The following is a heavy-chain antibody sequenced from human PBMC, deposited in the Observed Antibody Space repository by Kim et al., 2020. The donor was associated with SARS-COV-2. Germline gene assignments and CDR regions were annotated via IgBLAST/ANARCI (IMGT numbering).Heavy chain of an antibody. Sequence: GGSLRLSCAASGFSFSDYYMNWIRQASGKGLEWLAYINSDGSSTKYADAVNGRFTISRDNDRKSLSLQMNSLTPEDTAMYYCVREPASLGQGTLVTVSS. CDR3: VREPAS. CDR2: INSDGSST. CDR1: GFSFSDYY. V-gene: IGHV3-11*01. J-gene: IGHJ5*02.